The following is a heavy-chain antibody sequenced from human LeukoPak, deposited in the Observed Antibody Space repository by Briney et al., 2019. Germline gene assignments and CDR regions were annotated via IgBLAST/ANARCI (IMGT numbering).Heavy chain of an antibody. V-gene: IGHV3-11*01. D-gene: IGHD3-22*01. Sequence: GGSLRVSCAASGFTFSDYYMSWIRQAPGKGLEWVSYISSSGSTIYYADSVKGRFTISRDNAKNSLYLQMNSLRAEDTAVYYCARGPPGRSGYYQYYYYYYMDVWGKGTTVTVSS. CDR1: GFTFSDYY. J-gene: IGHJ6*03. CDR2: ISSSGSTI. CDR3: ARGPPGRSGYYQYYYYYYMDV.